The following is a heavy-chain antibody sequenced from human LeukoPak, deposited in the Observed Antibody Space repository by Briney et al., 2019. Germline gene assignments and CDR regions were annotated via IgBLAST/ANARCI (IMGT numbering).Heavy chain of an antibody. CDR2: NNPDKGDT. CDR1: GYTFDNYY. J-gene: IGHJ3*01. D-gene: IGHD1-1*01. Sequence: ASVKVSCKASGYTFDNYYIHWVRQARGQGLEWVGRNNPDKGDTTYARRFQGRVTMTRDTSTNTAYMELRRLTSDDAAVYYCARDPAWNAFDVWGQGTLVTVS. V-gene: IGHV1-2*02. CDR3: ARDPAWNAFDV.